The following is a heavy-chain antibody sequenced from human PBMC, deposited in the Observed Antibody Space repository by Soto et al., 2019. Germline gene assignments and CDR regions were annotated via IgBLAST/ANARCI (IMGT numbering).Heavy chain of an antibody. CDR1: GGSISSGDFS. J-gene: IGHJ4*02. Sequence: SETLSLTCTVSGGSISSGDFSWNWIRHPPGKGLEYIGYIYYGGSTYYNPSLQSRVTMSVDRSRNQFSLKLNSVTAADTAVYYCARDPGGNYYFDYWGQGTLVTVSS. CDR3: ARDPGGNYYFDY. V-gene: IGHV4-30-2*01. CDR2: IYYGGST.